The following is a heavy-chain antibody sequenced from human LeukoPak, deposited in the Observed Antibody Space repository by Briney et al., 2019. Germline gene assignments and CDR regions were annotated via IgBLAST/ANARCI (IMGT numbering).Heavy chain of an antibody. D-gene: IGHD3-22*01. V-gene: IGHV3-30*02. Sequence: GGSLRLSCAASGFTFSSYGMHWVRQAPGKGLEWVAFIRYDGSNKYYADSVKGRFTISRDNSKNTLYLQMNSLRAEDTAVYYCARGYDSSGYYAFDIWGQGTMVTVSS. J-gene: IGHJ3*02. CDR3: ARGYDSSGYYAFDI. CDR1: GFTFSSYG. CDR2: IRYDGSNK.